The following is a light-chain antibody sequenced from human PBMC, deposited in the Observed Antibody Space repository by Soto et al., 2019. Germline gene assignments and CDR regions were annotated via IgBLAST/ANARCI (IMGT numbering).Light chain of an antibody. CDR3: QTWGTGIRV. CDR2: LNSDGSH. V-gene: IGLV4-69*02. Sequence: QLVLTQSPSASASLGDSVKLTCTLSSGHSSYAIAWHQQRPEKGPRYLMKLNSDGSHSKGDGIPDRFSGSSSGAERYLTISSLQSEDEADYYCQTWGTGIRVFGGGTKLTVL. J-gene: IGLJ3*02. CDR1: SGHSSYA.